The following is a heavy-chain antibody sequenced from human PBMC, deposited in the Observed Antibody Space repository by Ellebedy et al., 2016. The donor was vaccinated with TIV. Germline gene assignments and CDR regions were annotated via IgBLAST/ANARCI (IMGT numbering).Heavy chain of an antibody. CDR3: ARDSRGVWNY. Sequence: ASVKVSXKASGYTFTGYYMHWVRQAPGQGLEWMGWISAYNGNTNYAQKLQGRVTMTTDTSTSTAYMELRSLRSDDTAVYYCARDSRGVWNYWGQGTLVTVSS. CDR2: ISAYNGNT. CDR1: GYTFTGYY. D-gene: IGHD1-1*01. J-gene: IGHJ4*02. V-gene: IGHV1-18*04.